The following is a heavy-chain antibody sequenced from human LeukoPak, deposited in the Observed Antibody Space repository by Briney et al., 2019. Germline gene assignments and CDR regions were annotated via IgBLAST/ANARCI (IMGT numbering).Heavy chain of an antibody. CDR3: AKRGSGWYFDL. Sequence: GGSLRLFCASSGFTFEDYAMHWVRQAPGKGLEWVSGISWDSGSIGYADSVKGRFIISRDNAKNSLYLQMNSLRAEDTALYYCAKRGSGWYFDLWGRGTLVTVSS. J-gene: IGHJ2*01. CDR2: ISWDSGSI. CDR1: GFTFEDYA. V-gene: IGHV3-9*01. D-gene: IGHD3-10*01.